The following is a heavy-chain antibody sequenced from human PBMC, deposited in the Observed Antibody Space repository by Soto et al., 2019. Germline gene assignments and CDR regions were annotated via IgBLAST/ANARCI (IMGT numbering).Heavy chain of an antibody. V-gene: IGHV3-15*01. CDR1: GFSLSNAL. J-gene: IGHJ4*02. CDR2: IKSKTDGGTT. D-gene: IGHD3-3*01. CDR3: TTDMEWPGSYYFDY. Sequence: GSLRLSGAAFGFSLSNALMSWVRQAPGKGLEWVGRIKSKTDGGTTDYAAPVKGRFTISRYDSKNTLYLQMNSLKTEDTAVYYSTTDMEWPGSYYFDYWGQGTLVTVSS.